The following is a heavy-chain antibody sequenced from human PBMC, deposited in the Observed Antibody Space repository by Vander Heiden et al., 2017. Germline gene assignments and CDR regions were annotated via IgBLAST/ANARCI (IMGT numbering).Heavy chain of an antibody. J-gene: IGHJ5*02. V-gene: IGHV3-21*01. CDR3: ARDRHYDILTGLFDP. D-gene: IGHD3-9*01. Sequence: EVQLVESGGGLVKPGGSLSPSCAASGFTFSTYPMTWVRQAPGRGLEWVSSISSSSSYIYYADSVKGRFTISRDNAKNSLYLQMNSLRAEDTAVYYCARDRHYDILTGLFDPWGQGTLVTVSS. CDR2: ISSSSSYI. CDR1: GFTFSTYP.